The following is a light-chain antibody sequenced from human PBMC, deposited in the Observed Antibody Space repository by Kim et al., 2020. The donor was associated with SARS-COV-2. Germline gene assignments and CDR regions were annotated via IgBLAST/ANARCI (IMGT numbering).Light chain of an antibody. Sequence: SPGERATLSCRASQSVTSSDLAWYEQKPGQPPRLLIYAASTRATGIPDRFSGSGSGTGFTLTISRLEPEDFAVYYCQHYDASLITFGQGTRLEIK. CDR2: AAS. CDR3: QHYDASLIT. J-gene: IGKJ5*01. V-gene: IGKV3-20*01. CDR1: QSVTSSD.